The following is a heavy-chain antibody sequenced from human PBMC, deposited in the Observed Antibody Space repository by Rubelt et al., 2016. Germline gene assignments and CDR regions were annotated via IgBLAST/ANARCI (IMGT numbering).Heavy chain of an antibody. V-gene: IGHV1-69*04. J-gene: IGHJ4*02. CDR3: ASTAAGIDY. D-gene: IGHD6-13*01. CDR2: IIPILGIA. CDR1: GGTFSSYA. Sequence: QVQLVQSGAEVKKPGSSVKVSCKASGGTFSSYAISWVRQAPGQGLEWMGRIIPILGIANDGRECQGRVTITADKSTSTAYMELRSLGAEDTAVYYWASTAAGIDYWGQGTLVTVAS.